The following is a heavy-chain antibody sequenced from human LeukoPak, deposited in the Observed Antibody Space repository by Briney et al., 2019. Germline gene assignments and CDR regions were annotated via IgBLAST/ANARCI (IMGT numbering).Heavy chain of an antibody. J-gene: IGHJ3*02. V-gene: IGHV1-46*01. D-gene: IGHD5-24*01. CDR2: INPSGGST. CDR1: GYTFTSYY. CDR3: AAELVRDAGAGI. Sequence: ASVKVSCKASGYTFTSYYMHWVRQAPGQGLEWMGIINPSGGSTSYAQKFQGRVTITRDMSTSTAYMELSSLRSEDTAVYYCAAELVRDAGAGIWGQGTMVTVSS.